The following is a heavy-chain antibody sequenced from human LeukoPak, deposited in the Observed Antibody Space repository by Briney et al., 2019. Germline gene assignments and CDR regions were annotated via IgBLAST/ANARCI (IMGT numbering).Heavy chain of an antibody. D-gene: IGHD1-26*01. CDR3: ARDSYSGSYYWFDP. V-gene: IGHV4-4*07. CDR2: IYTSGST. Sequence: GRIYTSGSTNYNPSLKSRVTMSVDTSKNQFSLKLSSVTAADTAVYYCARDSYSGSYYWFDPWGQGTLVTVSS. J-gene: IGHJ5*02.